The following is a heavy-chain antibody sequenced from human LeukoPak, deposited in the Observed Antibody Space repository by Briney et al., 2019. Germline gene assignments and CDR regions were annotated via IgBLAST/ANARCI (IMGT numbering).Heavy chain of an antibody. V-gene: IGHV1-18*01. CDR1: GYTFTSYG. Sequence: ASVKVSCKASGYTFTSYGISWVRQAPGQGLEWMGWISAYSGNTNYAQKLQGRVTMTTDTSTSTAYMELRSLRSDDTAVYYCARSPIRITMIVVANFDYWGQGTLVTVSS. D-gene: IGHD3-22*01. CDR2: ISAYSGNT. CDR3: ARSPIRITMIVVANFDY. J-gene: IGHJ4*02.